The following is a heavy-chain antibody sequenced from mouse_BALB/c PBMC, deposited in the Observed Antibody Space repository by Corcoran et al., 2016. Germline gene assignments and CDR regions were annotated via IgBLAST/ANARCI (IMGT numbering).Heavy chain of an antibody. CDR2: INTYTGEP. J-gene: IGHJ3*01. CDR3: ARTGFAY. CDR1: GYTFTNYG. V-gene: IGHV9-3-1*01. Sequence: QIQLVQSGPELKKPGETVKISCKASGYTFTNYGMNWVKQAPGKGLKWMGWINTYTGEPTYADDFKGRFAFSVETSASTAYLQINNLKNEDTATYFCARTGFAYWGQGTLVTVSA.